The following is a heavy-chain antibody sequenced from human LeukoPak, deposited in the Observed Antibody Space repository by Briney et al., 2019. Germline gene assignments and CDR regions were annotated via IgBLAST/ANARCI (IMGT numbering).Heavy chain of an antibody. CDR3: ARVGMADAFDI. CDR1: GYTFTSYY. V-gene: IGHV1-46*01. CDR2: INPSGGST. J-gene: IGHJ3*02. D-gene: IGHD1-14*01. Sequence: ASVKVSCKASGYTFTSYYMHWVRQAPGQGLEWMGIINPSGGSTSYAQKFQGRVTMTRDTSTSTVYMELSSPRSEDTAVYYCARVGMADAFDIWGQGTMVTVSS.